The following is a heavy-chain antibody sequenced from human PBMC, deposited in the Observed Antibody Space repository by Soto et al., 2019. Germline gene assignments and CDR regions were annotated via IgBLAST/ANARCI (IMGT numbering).Heavy chain of an antibody. D-gene: IGHD6-19*01. CDR3: ARGIKNSIAVAGLRVLDI. CDR1: GFTFSSYG. Sequence: GGSLRLSCAASGFTFSSYGMHWVRQAPGKGLEWVAVISYDGSNKYYADSVKGRFTISRDNSKNTLYLQMNSLRAEDTAVYYCARGIKNSIAVAGLRVLDIWGQGTMVTVSS. CDR2: ISYDGSNK. J-gene: IGHJ3*02. V-gene: IGHV3-30*03.